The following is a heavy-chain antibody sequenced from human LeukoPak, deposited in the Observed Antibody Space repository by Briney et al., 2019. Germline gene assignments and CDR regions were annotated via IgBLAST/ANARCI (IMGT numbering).Heavy chain of an antibody. D-gene: IGHD3-22*01. CDR2: IYYSGST. J-gene: IGHJ3*02. V-gene: IGHV4-31*03. Sequence: PSETLSLTCTVSGGSISSGGYYWSWIRQHPGKGLEWIGYIYYSGSTYYNPSLKSRVTISVDTSKNQFSLKLSSVTAADTAVYYCARGGDYYDSSGYFQQLGIDAFDIWGQGTMVTVSS. CDR3: ARGGDYYDSSGYFQQLGIDAFDI. CDR1: GGSISSGGYY.